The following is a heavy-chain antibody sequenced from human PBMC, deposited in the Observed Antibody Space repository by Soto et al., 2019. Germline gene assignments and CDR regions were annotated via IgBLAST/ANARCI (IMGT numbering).Heavy chain of an antibody. J-gene: IGHJ3*02. D-gene: IGHD3-22*01. CDR1: GGSFSGYY. V-gene: IGHV4-34*01. Sequence: QVQLQQWGAGLLKPSETLSLTCAVYGGSFSGYYWSWIRQPPGKGLEWIGEINHSGSTNYNPSLKSRVTISVDTSKNQFSLKLSSVTAADTAVYYCARRADYYDSSGFAFDIWGQGTMFTVSS. CDR2: INHSGST. CDR3: ARRADYYDSSGFAFDI.